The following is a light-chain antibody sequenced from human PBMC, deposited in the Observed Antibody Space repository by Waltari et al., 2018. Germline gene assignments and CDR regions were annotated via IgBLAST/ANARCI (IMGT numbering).Light chain of an antibody. CDR1: QSITNL. CDR2: KAS. J-gene: IGKJ1*01. CDR3: QQYDNYWT. V-gene: IGKV1-5*03. Sequence: DIKLTQSPSTLSASLGARVTITCRASQSITNLLAWYQQKPGKAPKLLIYKASNLESGVPSRFSGSGSGTEFTLTISSLQPDDFATYYCQQYDNYWTFGQGTKVEIK.